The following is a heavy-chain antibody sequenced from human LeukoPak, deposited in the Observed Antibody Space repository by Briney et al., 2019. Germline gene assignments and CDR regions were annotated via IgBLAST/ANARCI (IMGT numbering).Heavy chain of an antibody. CDR1: GGSISSSSYY. CDR2: IYYSGST. Sequence: SETLSLTCTVSGGSISSSSYYWGWIRQPPGKGLEWIGSIYYSGSTYYDPSLKSRVTISVDTSKNQFSLKLSSVTAADTAVYYCVRLALYDQAYYYYYGMDVWGQGTTVTVSS. CDR3: VRLALYDQAYYYYYGMDV. D-gene: IGHD2-2*02. J-gene: IGHJ6*02. V-gene: IGHV4-39*01.